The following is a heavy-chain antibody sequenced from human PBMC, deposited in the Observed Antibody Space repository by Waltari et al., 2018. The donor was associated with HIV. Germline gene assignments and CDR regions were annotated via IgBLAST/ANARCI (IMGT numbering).Heavy chain of an antibody. CDR2: VYFNGDT. CDR3: ARGPGQASSEAIDF. J-gene: IGHJ3*01. Sequence: QVHLQESGPGLVKSSETLSLRCTVSGGSISGSSWSWIRQSAGKGLEYIGRVYFNGDTNYYPSFKSRVTMSVDTSKNQFSLKINSMTAADTAVYYCARGPGQASSEAIDFWGQGTFVAVSS. CDR1: GGSISGSS. V-gene: IGHV4-4*07. D-gene: IGHD2-21*01.